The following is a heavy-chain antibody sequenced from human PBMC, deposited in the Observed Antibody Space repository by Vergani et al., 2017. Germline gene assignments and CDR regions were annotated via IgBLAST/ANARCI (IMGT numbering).Heavy chain of an antibody. CDR2: INPSGGST. V-gene: IGHV1-46*01. D-gene: IGHD1-26*01. J-gene: IGHJ4*02. CDR1: GYTFITYY. Sequence: QVQLVQSGAEVKKPGASVKLSCKASGYTFITYYIHWVRQAPGQGLEWMGIINPSGGSTSYAQKFQGRVTMTRDTSTSTVYMEVTSLRSEDTAVYYCARWRGELPGADYWGQGTLVTVS. CDR3: ARWRGELPGADY.